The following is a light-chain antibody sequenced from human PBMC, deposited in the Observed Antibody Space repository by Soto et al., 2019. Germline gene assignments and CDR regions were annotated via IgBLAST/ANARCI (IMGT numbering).Light chain of an antibody. CDR2: GAS. V-gene: IGKV1-17*02. Sequence: DIQMTQSPPSLSASVGDRVTITCRARQDVSNDLGWFHQKPGKAPKRLIFGASNLESGVPSRFRGTGSGTEFILTITKLQPEDFATYYCLQHTYIWSFGQGTKVDIK. J-gene: IGKJ1*01. CDR3: LQHTYIWS. CDR1: QDVSND.